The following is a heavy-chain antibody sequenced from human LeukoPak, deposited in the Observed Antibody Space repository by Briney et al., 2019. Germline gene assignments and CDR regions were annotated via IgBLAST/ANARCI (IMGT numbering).Heavy chain of an antibody. D-gene: IGHD3-3*01. CDR2: IKQDESEK. J-gene: IGHJ3*02. CDR1: GFTFSSYW. Sequence: GGSLRLSCAASGFTFSSYWMSWVRQAPGKGLEWVANIKQDESEKYYVDSVKGRFTISRDNAKNSLYLQMNSLRAEDTAVYYCVGFWSGYPTHAFDIWGQGTMVTVSS. V-gene: IGHV3-7*01. CDR3: VGFWSGYPTHAFDI.